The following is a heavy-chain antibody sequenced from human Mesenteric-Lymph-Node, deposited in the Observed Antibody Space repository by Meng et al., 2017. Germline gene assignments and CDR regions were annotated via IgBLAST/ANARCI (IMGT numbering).Heavy chain of an antibody. V-gene: IGHV1-8*01. CDR3: ATVGSSGSYYGAEYYFDY. D-gene: IGHD1-26*01. Sequence: ASVKVSCKVSGYTLTELSMHWVRQAPGKGLEWMGWMNPNSGNTGYAQKFQGRVTMTRNTSISTAYMELSSLRSEDTAVFYCATVGSSGSYYGAEYYFDYWGQGTLVTVSS. CDR2: MNPNSGNT. CDR1: GYTLTELS. J-gene: IGHJ4*02.